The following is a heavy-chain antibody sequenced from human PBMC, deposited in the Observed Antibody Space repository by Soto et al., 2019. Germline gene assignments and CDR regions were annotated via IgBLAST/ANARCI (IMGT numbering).Heavy chain of an antibody. CDR2: IYPGDSDT. D-gene: IGHD3-22*01. CDR3: ARSESYYFDNSGYYSSWFYP. Sequence: GESLNISCKGSGYSFTTYWIGLVRQMPGKGLEWMGIIYPGDSDTRYSPAFQGQVTISADKSISTAYLQWSSLKASDTAMYYCARSESYYFDNSGYYSSWFYPWGQGTLVTVSS. J-gene: IGHJ5*02. CDR1: GYSFTTYW. V-gene: IGHV5-51*01.